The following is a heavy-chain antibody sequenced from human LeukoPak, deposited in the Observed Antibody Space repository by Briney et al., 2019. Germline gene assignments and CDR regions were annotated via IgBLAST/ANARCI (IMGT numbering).Heavy chain of an antibody. CDR1: GDSISSSSYY. CDR2: IYYSGST. CDR3: ASSTGSGSYYPLFDY. Sequence: PSETLSLTCTVSGDSISSSSYYWGWIRQPPGKGLEWIGSIYYSGSTYYNPSLKSRVTISVDTSKNQFSLKLSSVTAADTAVYYCASSTGSGSYYPLFDYWGQGTLVTVSS. J-gene: IGHJ4*02. D-gene: IGHD3-10*01. V-gene: IGHV4-39*01.